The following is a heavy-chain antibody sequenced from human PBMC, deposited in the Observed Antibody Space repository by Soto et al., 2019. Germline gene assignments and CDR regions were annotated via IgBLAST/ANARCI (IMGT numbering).Heavy chain of an antibody. CDR3: ARGGSSSWYLGGYYYYMDV. Sequence: PSETLSLTCAVYGGSFSGYYWSWIRQPPGKGLEWIGEINHSGSTNYNPSLKSRVTISVDTSKNQFSLKLSSVTAADTAVYYCARGGSSSWYLGGYYYYMDVWGKGTTVTVSS. D-gene: IGHD6-13*01. CDR2: INHSGST. CDR1: GGSFSGYY. V-gene: IGHV4-34*01. J-gene: IGHJ6*03.